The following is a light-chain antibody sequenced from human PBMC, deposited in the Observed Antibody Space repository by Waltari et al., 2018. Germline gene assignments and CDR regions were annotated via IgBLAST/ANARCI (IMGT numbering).Light chain of an antibody. CDR2: GAS. J-gene: IGKJ1*01. CDR3: QHYDNLLWM. V-gene: IGKV1-33*01. CDR1: QDILNY. Sequence: DIQITQSPSALSASIGDRVTITCQASQDILNYVNWYRQRPGRAPELLISGASNLQTGAPLRFSGSGCGTKLTFTISTLQSEDFGTYYCQHYDNLLWMFGPGTKV.